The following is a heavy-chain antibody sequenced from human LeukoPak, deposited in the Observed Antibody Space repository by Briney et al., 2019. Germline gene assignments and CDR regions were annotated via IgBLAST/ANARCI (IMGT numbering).Heavy chain of an antibody. CDR3: AKVDGDFPGAEYFQH. CDR1: GFTFSSYS. J-gene: IGHJ1*01. V-gene: IGHV3-48*01. CDR2: ISSSSSTI. Sequence: GGSLRLSCAASGFTFSSYSMNWVRQAPGKGLEWVSYISSSSSTIYYADSVKGRFTISRDNSKNTLYLQMNSLRAEDTAVYYCAKVDGDFPGAEYFQHWGQGTLVTVSS. D-gene: IGHD4-17*01.